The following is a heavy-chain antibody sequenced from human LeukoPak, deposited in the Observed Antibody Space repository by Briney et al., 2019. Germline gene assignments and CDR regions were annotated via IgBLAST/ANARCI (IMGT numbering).Heavy chain of an antibody. J-gene: IGHJ6*02. CDR3: ASDNHVGATYFHYYYGMDV. D-gene: IGHD1-26*01. CDR2: IWYDGSNK. Sequence: QPGRSLRLSCAASGFTFSSYGMHWVRQAPGKGLEWVAVIWYDGSNKYYADSVKGRFTTSRDNSKDTLYLQMNSLRAEDTAVYYCASDNHVGATYFHYYYGMDVWGQGTTVTVSS. CDR1: GFTFSSYG. V-gene: IGHV3-33*01.